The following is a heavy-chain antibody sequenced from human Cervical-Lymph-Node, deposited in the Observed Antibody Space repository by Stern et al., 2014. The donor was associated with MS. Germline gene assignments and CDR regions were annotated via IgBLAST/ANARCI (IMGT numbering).Heavy chain of an antibody. CDR1: GYTFTDYS. CDR3: GRRNCPNGICYIDY. V-gene: IGHV1-2*06. CDR2: INPNSGVT. D-gene: IGHD2-8*01. Sequence: QLVQSGPEVKKPGASVQVSCKTSGYTFTDYSIHWVRQAPGQGLEWVGRINPNSGVTDYAQQFQGRVTLTGDTSTTTSYMDLRSLRYDDTAVYYCGRRNCPNGICYIDYWGQGSLVTVSS. J-gene: IGHJ4*02.